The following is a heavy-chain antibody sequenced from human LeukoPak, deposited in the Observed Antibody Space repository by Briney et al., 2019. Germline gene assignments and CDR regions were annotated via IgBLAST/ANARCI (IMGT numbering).Heavy chain of an antibody. V-gene: IGHV4-59*01. CDR2: IYYSGST. D-gene: IGHD5-12*01. J-gene: IGHJ4*02. CDR3: AREDSGYDSLYY. Sequence: SETLSLTCTVSGVSISSYYSSWIRQPPGKGLEWIGYIYYSGSTNYNPSLKSRATMSVDTSKNQFSLKLSSVTAADTAVYYCAREDSGYDSLYYWGQGTLVTVSS. CDR1: GVSISSYY.